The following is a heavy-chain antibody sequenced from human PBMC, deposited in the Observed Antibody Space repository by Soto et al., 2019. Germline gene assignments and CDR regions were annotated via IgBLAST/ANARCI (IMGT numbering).Heavy chain of an antibody. J-gene: IGHJ4*02. V-gene: IGHV1-24*01. CDR1: GYTLTELS. CDR3: ATDLLHNWNYAGVENTCFDY. D-gene: IGHD1-7*01. CDR2: FDPEDGET. Sequence: ASVKVSCKVSGYTLTELSMHWVRQAPGKGLEWMGGFDPEDGETIYAQKFQGRVTMTEDTSTDAAYMELSSLRSEDTAVYYCATDLLHNWNYAGVENTCFDYWGQGTLVTVSS.